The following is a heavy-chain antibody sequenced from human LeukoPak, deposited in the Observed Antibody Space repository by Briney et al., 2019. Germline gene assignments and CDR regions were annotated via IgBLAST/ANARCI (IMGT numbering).Heavy chain of an antibody. CDR2: INYSGST. V-gene: IGHV4-39*01. Sequence: PSETLSLTCTVSGGSVSSTTYFWSWIRQPPGKGLEWIASINYSGSTYYNPSLKSRVTISVDTSENQFSLKLSSVTATDTAVYYCARYVVYGSGKYYFDYWGQGTLVTVSS. CDR3: ARYVVYGSGKYYFDY. D-gene: IGHD3-10*01. CDR1: GGSVSSTTYF. J-gene: IGHJ4*02.